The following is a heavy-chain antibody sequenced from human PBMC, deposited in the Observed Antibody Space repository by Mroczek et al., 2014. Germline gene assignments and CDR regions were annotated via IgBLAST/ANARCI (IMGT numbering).Heavy chain of an antibody. D-gene: IGHD2-2*01. J-gene: IGHJ6*03. Sequence: QVQLVQSGGGVVQPGRSLRLSCAASGFTFSSYGMHWVRQAPGKGLEWVAVISYDGSNKYYADSVKGRFTISRDNSKNTLYLQMNSLRAEDTAVYYCANLFYCSSTSCALYYMDVWGKGTTVTVSS. CDR2: ISYDGSNK. V-gene: IGHV3-30*18. CDR3: ANLFYCSSTSCALYYMDV. CDR1: GFTFSSYG.